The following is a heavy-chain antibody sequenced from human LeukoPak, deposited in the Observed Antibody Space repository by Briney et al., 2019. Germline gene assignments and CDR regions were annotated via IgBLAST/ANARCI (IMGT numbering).Heavy chain of an antibody. CDR3: PKAASSGWYYFDY. CDR1: GFTFSSYW. D-gene: IGHD6-19*01. V-gene: IGHV3-74*01. CDR2: INSDGSTT. Sequence: PGGSLRLSCAASGFTFSSYWMHWVRQGSGKGLVWVSRINSDGSTTSYADSVKGRFTISRDNSKNTLYLQMNSLRAEDTAVYYCPKAASSGWYYFDYWGQGTLVTVSS. J-gene: IGHJ4*02.